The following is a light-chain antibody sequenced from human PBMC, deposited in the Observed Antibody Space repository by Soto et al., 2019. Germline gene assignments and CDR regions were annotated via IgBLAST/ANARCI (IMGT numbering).Light chain of an antibody. CDR2: DVS. CDR1: SSDVGYSNY. V-gene: IGLV2-14*01. CDR3: SSYTSSSLYV. J-gene: IGLJ1*01. Sequence: QSALTQPASVSGSPGQSIAISCIGTSSDVGYSNYVSWYQQLPGKAPKLMIYDVSDRPSGVSNRFSGSKSGSTASLTISGLQAEDEADYYCSSYTSSSLYVFGTGTKLTVL.